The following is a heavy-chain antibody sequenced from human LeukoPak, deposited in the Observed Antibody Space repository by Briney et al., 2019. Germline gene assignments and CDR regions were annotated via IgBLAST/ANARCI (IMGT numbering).Heavy chain of an antibody. Sequence: ASVKVSCKASGYTFTGYYMHWVRQAPGQGLEWMGWINPNSGGTNYAQKFQGRVTMTRDTSITTAYMELSRLRSDDTAVYYCAKAYPLYYYDSSGGGGGYWGQGTLVTVSS. CDR1: GYTFTGYY. D-gene: IGHD3-22*01. CDR3: AKAYPLYYYDSSGGGGGY. J-gene: IGHJ4*02. V-gene: IGHV1-2*02. CDR2: INPNSGGT.